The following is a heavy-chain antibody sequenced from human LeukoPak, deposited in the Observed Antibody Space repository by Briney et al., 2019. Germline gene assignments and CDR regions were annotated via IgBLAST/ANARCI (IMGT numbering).Heavy chain of an antibody. Sequence: SETLSLTCSVSGGSINNYYWSWIRQPPGKGLEWIGHIFYSGSTNYNPSLKSRVTISLVMSKNQISLKLSSVTTADTAVYYCAREVYPEIVVVPAASVYFDYWGQGTLVTVSS. CDR1: GGSINNYY. CDR2: IFYSGST. D-gene: IGHD2-2*01. J-gene: IGHJ4*02. CDR3: AREVYPEIVVVPAASVYFDY. V-gene: IGHV4-59*01.